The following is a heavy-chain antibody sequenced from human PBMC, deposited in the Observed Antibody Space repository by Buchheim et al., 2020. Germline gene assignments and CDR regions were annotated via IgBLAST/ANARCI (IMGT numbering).Heavy chain of an antibody. D-gene: IGHD4-17*01. V-gene: IGHV3-33*01. CDR2: IWYDGSNK. J-gene: IGHJ6*02. CDR3: ARDHLRVNHDYGDYENYYYYYYGMDV. CDR1: GFTFSSYG. Sequence: QVQLVESGGGVVQPGRSLRLSCAASGFTFSSYGMHWVRQAPGKGLEWVAVIWYDGSNKYYADSVKGRFTISRDNSKNTLYLQMNSLRAEDTAVYYCARDHLRVNHDYGDYENYYYYYYGMDVWGQGTT.